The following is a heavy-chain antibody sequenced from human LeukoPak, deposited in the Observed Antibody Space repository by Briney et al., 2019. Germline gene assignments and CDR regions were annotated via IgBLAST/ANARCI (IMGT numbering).Heavy chain of an antibody. D-gene: IGHD6-19*01. CDR3: ARDPALIAVAGNDAFDI. J-gene: IGHJ3*02. CDR1: GGTFSSYA. Sequence: ASVKVSCKASGGTFSSYAISWVRQAPGQGLEWMGWISAYNGNTNYAQKLQGRVTMTTYTSTTTAYLDLRSLKSNDTAVSYCARDPALIAVAGNDAFDIWGQGTMVTVSS. CDR2: ISAYNGNT. V-gene: IGHV1-18*01.